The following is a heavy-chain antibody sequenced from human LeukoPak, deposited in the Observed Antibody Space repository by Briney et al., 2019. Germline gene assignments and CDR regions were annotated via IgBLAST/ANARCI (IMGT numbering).Heavy chain of an antibody. D-gene: IGHD1-1*01. Sequence: GGSLRLSCAASGFTFSSYSMNWVRQAPGKGLEWVSYISSSSSTIYYADSVKGRFTISRDNSKNTLYLQMNSLRPEDTAVYFCARGTGFGTFDSWGQGTLVTVSS. CDR3: ARGTGFGTFDS. CDR1: GFTFSSYS. J-gene: IGHJ4*02. CDR2: ISSSSSTI. V-gene: IGHV3-48*01.